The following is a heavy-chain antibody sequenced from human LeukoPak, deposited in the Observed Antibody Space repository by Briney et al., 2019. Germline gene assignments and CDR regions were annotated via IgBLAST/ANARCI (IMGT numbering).Heavy chain of an antibody. CDR2: INPNSGGT. Sequence: ASVKVSCKASGYTFTGYYMHWVRQAPGQGLEWMGWINPNSGGTNYAQKFQGRVTMTRDTSISTAYTELSRLRSDDTAVYYCASNPYYDSGGYHHYYFDYWGQGTLVTVSS. V-gene: IGHV1-2*02. CDR1: GYTFTGYY. CDR3: ASNPYYDSGGYHHYYFDY. J-gene: IGHJ4*02. D-gene: IGHD3-22*01.